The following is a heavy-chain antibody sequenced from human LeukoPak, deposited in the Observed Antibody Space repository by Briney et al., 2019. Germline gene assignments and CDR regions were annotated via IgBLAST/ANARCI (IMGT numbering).Heavy chain of an antibody. V-gene: IGHV1-18*01. CDR1: GYTFTSYG. J-gene: IGHJ5*02. D-gene: IGHD5-12*01. Sequence: GASVKVSCKASGYTFTSYGISWVRQAPGQGLEWMGWISAYNGNTKYAQKFQGRVTMTTDTSTTTAYMELRSLRSDDTAVYYCAREGSAVATYNWFDPWGQGTLVTVSS. CDR2: ISAYNGNT. CDR3: AREGSAVATYNWFDP.